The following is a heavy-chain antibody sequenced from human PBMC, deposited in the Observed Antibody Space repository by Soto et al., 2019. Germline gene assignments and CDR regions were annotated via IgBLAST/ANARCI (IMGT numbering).Heavy chain of an antibody. J-gene: IGHJ6*02. D-gene: IGHD4-17*01. V-gene: IGHV4-31*03. CDR1: GGSINSGVYY. Sequence: QVQLQESGPGLVKPSQTLSLTCTVSGGSINSGVYYCNWIRQYPGKGLEWIGYMFYKGSTYSSPAITRRLSISVDTYKKLFSLRLSSVTAADTSVYYCARVPPYGGKAYMMDVWGQGTTVIVSS. CDR3: ARVPPYGGKAYMMDV. CDR2: MFYKGST.